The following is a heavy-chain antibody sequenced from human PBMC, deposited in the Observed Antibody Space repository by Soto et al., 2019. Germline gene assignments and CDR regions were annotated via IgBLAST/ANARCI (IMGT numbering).Heavy chain of an antibody. CDR2: IYPGDSDT. CDR1: GYEVSTWHNFTSYW. Sequence: GESLKISCQGSGYEVSTWHNFTSYWIAWVRQKPGKGLESMGIIYPGDSDTRYSPSFQGQVTISADKSISTAYLQWSSLKASDTAMYYCARTAAAGKYYYGMDVWGQGTTVTVSS. CDR3: ARTAAAGKYYYGMDV. D-gene: IGHD6-13*01. J-gene: IGHJ6*02. V-gene: IGHV5-51*01.